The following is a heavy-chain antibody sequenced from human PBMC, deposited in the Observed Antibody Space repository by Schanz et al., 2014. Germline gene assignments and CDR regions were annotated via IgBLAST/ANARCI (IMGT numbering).Heavy chain of an antibody. CDR3: ARGNTIFGVVILGWLDP. CDR2: MNPNSGTT. J-gene: IGHJ5*02. Sequence: QVQLVQSGAEVKKPGASVKVSCKASGYTLTNFDINWVRQAPGQGLEWMGWMNPNSGTTGYAQKFQGRVTMTRNTSTSTVYMELSSLRSEDTAIYYCARGNTIFGVVILGWLDPWGQGTLVTVSS. D-gene: IGHD3-3*01. CDR1: GYTLTNFD. V-gene: IGHV1-8*01.